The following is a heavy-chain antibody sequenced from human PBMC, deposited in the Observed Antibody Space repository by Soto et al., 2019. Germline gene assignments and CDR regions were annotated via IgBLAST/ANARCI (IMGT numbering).Heavy chain of an antibody. V-gene: IGHV3-23*01. CDR1: GFTFSSYA. CDR2: ISGSGGST. J-gene: IGHJ6*02. D-gene: IGHD3-16*01. CDR3: AKDPHVWGSSPRDYYYYGMDV. Sequence: GGSLRLSCAASGFTFSSYAMSWVRQAPGRGLEWVSAISGSGGSTYYADSVKGRFTISRDNSKNTLYLQMNSLRAEDTAVYYCAKDPHVWGSSPRDYYYYGMDVWGQGTTVTVSS.